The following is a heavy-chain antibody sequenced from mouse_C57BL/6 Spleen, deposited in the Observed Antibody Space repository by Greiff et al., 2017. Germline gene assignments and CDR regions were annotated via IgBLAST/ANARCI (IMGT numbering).Heavy chain of an antibody. CDR2: IDPETGGT. CDR1: GYTFTGYD. Sequence: QVQLQQSGAELVKPGASVTLSCKASGYTFTGYDMHWVKQTPVHGLEWIGAIDPETGGTAYNQKFKGKAILTADKSSSTAYMELRSLTSEDSAVYCCTIYDLYYFDYWGQGTTLTVSA. CDR3: TIYDLYYFDY. V-gene: IGHV1-15*01. D-gene: IGHD2-3*01. J-gene: IGHJ2*01.